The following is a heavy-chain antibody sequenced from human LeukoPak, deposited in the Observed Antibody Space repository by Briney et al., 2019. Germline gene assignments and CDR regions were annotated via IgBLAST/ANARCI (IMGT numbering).Heavy chain of an antibody. J-gene: IGHJ4*02. D-gene: IGHD3-3*01. CDR2: IKQDGNEK. V-gene: IGHV3-7*02. CDR3: ARGGPTDDFWSGYLQY. CDR1: GFTFVNHW. Sequence: PGGSLRLSCAASGFTFVNHWMSWVRQAPGKGLEWVANIKQDGNEKYYVDSVKGRFTISRDNVKDSLLLQMNSLRAEDTAVYYCARGGPTDDFWSGYLQYWGQGTLVTVSS.